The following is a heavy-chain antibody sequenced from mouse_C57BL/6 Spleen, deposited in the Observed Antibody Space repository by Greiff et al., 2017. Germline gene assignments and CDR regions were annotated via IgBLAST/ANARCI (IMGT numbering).Heavy chain of an antibody. D-gene: IGHD1-1*01. CDR2: IYPGDGDT. V-gene: IGHV1-82*01. CDR1: GYAFSSSW. Sequence: QVQLKQSGPELVKPGASVKISCKASGYAFSSSWMNWVKQRPGKGLEWIGRIYPGDGDTNYNGKFKGKATLTADKSSSTAYMQLSSLTSEDSAVYFCAREYYYGSSYGFDYWGQGTTLTVSS. J-gene: IGHJ2*01. CDR3: AREYYYGSSYGFDY.